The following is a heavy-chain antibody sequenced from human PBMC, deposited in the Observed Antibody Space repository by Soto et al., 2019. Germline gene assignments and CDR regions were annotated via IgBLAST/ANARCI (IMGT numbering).Heavy chain of an antibody. V-gene: IGHV1-69*01. CDR3: ASPNNWSSGDGRIDV. CDR1: GGTFNTYT. CDR2: IMPLYAKP. Sequence: QVQLVQSGAEVKKPGSSVKVSCKASGGTFNTYTISWVRQVPGQGLEWMGGIMPLYAKPTYAQPFLGRLTIAADEHTNKVYMELSSLRSEDTALYYCASPNNWSSGDGRIDVWGRGTAVSVSS. J-gene: IGHJ6*02. D-gene: IGHD1-26*01.